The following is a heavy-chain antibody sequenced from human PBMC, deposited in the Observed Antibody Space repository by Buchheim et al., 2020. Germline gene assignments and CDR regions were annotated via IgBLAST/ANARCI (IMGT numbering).Heavy chain of an antibody. CDR2: ISGSGGST. D-gene: IGHD3-3*01. CDR1: GFTFSSYA. CDR3: AKATIFGVVNYGMDV. V-gene: IGHV3-23*01. Sequence: EVQLLESGGGLVQTGGSLRLSCAASGFTFSSYAMSWVRQAPGKGLEWVSGISGSGGSTYYADPVKGRFTIPRDNSKNTLYLQMNSLRAEDTAVYYCAKATIFGVVNYGMDVWGQGTT. J-gene: IGHJ6*02.